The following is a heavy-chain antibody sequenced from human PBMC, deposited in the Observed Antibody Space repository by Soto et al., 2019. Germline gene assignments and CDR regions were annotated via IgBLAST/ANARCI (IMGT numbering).Heavy chain of an antibody. V-gene: IGHV3-23*01. CDR3: ARSIAVAVAYYYGMDV. D-gene: IGHD6-19*01. CDR2: ITSGGSST. J-gene: IGHJ6*02. CDR1: DFTFSSYA. Sequence: HPXESLRLSCAASDFTFSSYAMSAVRQAPGKGLEWVSAITSGGSSTYYADSVKGRFSISRDSSKSTLYLQMNSLRAEDTAIYYCARSIAVAVAYYYGMDVWGPGATVTV.